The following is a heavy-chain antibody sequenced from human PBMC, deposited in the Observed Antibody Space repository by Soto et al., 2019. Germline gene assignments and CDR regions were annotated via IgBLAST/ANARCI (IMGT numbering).Heavy chain of an antibody. D-gene: IGHD3-10*01. CDR3: AKVLVLLWFGEGLDY. J-gene: IGHJ4*02. CDR1: GFTFSSYV. CDR2: ISGSGGST. Sequence: EVQLLESGGGLVQPGGSLRLSCAASGFTFSSYVMSWVRQAPGKGLEWVSAISGSGGSTYYADSVKGRFTISRDNSKNTLYLQMNSLRAEDTAVYYCAKVLVLLWFGEGLDYWGQGTLVTVSS. V-gene: IGHV3-23*01.